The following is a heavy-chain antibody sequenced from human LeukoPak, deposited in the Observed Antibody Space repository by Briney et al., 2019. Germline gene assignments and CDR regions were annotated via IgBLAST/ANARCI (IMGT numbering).Heavy chain of an antibody. J-gene: IGHJ4*02. Sequence: PGRSLRLSCAASGFTFSSYGMHWVRQAPGKGLEWVAVISYDGSNKYYADSVKGRFTISRDNSKNTLYLQMNSLRAEDTAVYYCAKDRDYCGSGSPFDYWGQGTLVTVSS. D-gene: IGHD3-10*01. CDR3: AKDRDYCGSGSPFDY. CDR2: ISYDGSNK. V-gene: IGHV3-30*18. CDR1: GFTFSSYG.